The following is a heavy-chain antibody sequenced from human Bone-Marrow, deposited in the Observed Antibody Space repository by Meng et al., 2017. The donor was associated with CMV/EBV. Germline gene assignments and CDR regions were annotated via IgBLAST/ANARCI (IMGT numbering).Heavy chain of an antibody. Sequence: GGPLRLSCAASGFTFDDYAMHWVRQAPGKGLEWVSGISWNSGSIGYADSVKGRFTISRDNAKNSLYLQMNSLRAEDTALYYCAKGFGGPYYFAYWGPGTLVTGSS. V-gene: IGHV3-9*01. CDR3: AKGFGGPYYFAY. CDR2: ISWNSGSI. J-gene: IGHJ4*02. CDR1: GFTFDDYA. D-gene: IGHD3-10*01.